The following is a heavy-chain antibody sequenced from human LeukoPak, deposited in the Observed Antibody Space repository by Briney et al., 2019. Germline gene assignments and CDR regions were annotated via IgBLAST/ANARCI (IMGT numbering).Heavy chain of an antibody. CDR2: INWNGGST. Sequence: GGSLRLSCAASGFTFDDYGMSWVRQAPGKGLEWVSGINWNGGSTGYADSVKGRFTISRDNAKNSLYLQMNSLRAEDTAVYYCAKSNAYYDFWNYWGQGTLVTVSS. CDR1: GFTFDDYG. V-gene: IGHV3-20*04. J-gene: IGHJ4*02. CDR3: AKSNAYYDFWNY. D-gene: IGHD3-3*01.